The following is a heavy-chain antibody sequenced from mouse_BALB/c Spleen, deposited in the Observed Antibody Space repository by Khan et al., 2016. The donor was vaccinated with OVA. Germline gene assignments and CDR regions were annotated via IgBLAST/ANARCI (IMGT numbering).Heavy chain of an antibody. J-gene: IGHJ3*01. D-gene: IGHD2-4*01. CDR1: GYTFTDYA. Sequence: QVQLQQSGPEVVRPGVSVKISCKGSGYTFTDYAMHWVKQSHAKSLEWIGVISTHYGNIDYNQKFKDKATMTVDKSSNTAYKELARFTADVPAVYYCARGRDNDRFASWGQGTLVPVSA. CDR2: ISTHYGNI. V-gene: IGHV1S137*01. CDR3: ARGRDNDRFAS.